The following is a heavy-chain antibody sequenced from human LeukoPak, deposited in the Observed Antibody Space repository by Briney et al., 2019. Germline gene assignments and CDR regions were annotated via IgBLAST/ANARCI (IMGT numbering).Heavy chain of an antibody. CDR1: GFTFTTYA. CDR2: ISGSGGSA. CDR3: ATAFYFDSSGPYWYFDL. V-gene: IGHV3-23*01. D-gene: IGHD3-22*01. J-gene: IGHJ2*01. Sequence: GGSLRLSCAASGFTFTTYAMNWVRQAPGKGLEWVSVISGSGGSAYYADSVKGRFTISRDNSKNTLYLEVNSLRAEDTAVYYCATAFYFDSSGPYWYFDLWGRGTLVTVSS.